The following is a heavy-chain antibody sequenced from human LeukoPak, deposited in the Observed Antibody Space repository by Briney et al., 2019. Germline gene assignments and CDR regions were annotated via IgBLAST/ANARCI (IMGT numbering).Heavy chain of an antibody. Sequence: SETLSLTCTVSGGSISSYYWSWIRQPPGKGLEWIGYIYYSGSTNYNPSLKSRVTISVDTSKNQFSLKLSSVTAADTAVYYCARHVGGAVALGYWGQGTLVTVSS. D-gene: IGHD6-19*01. CDR2: IYYSGST. CDR3: ARHVGGAVALGY. V-gene: IGHV4-59*08. CDR1: GGSISSYY. J-gene: IGHJ4*02.